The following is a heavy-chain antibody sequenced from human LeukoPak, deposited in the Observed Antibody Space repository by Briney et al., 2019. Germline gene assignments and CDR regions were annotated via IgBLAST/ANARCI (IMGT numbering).Heavy chain of an antibody. J-gene: IGHJ6*02. CDR1: GGSISSGDYY. CDR2: IYYSGST. Sequence: SQTLSLTCTVSGGSISSGDYYWSWISQPPGKGLEWIGYIYYSGSTYYNPSLKSRVTISVDTSKNQFSLKLSSVTAADTAVYYCARDRTRLVYYYYGMDVWGQGTTVTVSS. D-gene: IGHD3-9*01. CDR3: ARDRTRLVYYYYGMDV. V-gene: IGHV4-30-4*01.